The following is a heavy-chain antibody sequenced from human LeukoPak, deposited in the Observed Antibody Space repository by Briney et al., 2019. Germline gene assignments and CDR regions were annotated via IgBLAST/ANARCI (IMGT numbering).Heavy chain of an antibody. CDR1: GGSLNICS. J-gene: IGHJ6*03. CDR2: TIPVFDTA. D-gene: IGHD1/OR15-1a*01. CDR3: AKQGGARQDYYMDV. Sequence: WGSVCFTSAGGSLNICSISWERHGPGPGLELMGRTIPVFDTAKYAQKFQGRVTITADVPSDTAYLELSSLTSEDTAMYFCAKQGGARQDYYMDVWGNGTTVTVSS. V-gene: IGHV1-69*15.